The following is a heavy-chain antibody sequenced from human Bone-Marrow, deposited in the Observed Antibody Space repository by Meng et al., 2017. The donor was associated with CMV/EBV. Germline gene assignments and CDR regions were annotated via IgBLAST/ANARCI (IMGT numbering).Heavy chain of an antibody. D-gene: IGHD2-2*01. CDR2: ISWNSGNI. CDR1: GFTFDDYA. CDR3: AKDNTLGYCTSTSCFGWFDP. J-gene: IGHJ5*02. Sequence: SLKISCAASGFTFDDYAMHWVRHTPGKGLEWVSGISWNSGNIVYADSVKGRFTISRDNAKNSLYLQMNSLRAEDTALYYCAKDNTLGYCTSTSCFGWFDPWGQGTRVTGSS. V-gene: IGHV3-9*01.